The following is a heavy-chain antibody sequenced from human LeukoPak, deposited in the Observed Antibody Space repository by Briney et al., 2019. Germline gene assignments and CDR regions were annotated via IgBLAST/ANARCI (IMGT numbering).Heavy chain of an antibody. J-gene: IGHJ2*01. Sequence: GGSLRLSCAASGFTFSDYYMSWIRQAPGKGLEWVSYISGSGSTIYYADSVKGRFTISRDNAKNSLYLQMNDLRAEDTAIYYCARDRYTNWFFDLWGRGTLVSVSS. D-gene: IGHD3-16*02. V-gene: IGHV3-11*04. CDR3: ARDRYTNWFFDL. CDR1: GFTFSDYY. CDR2: ISGSGSTI.